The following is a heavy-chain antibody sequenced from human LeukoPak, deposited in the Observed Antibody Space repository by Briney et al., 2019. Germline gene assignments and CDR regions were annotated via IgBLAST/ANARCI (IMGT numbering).Heavy chain of an antibody. D-gene: IGHD3-10*01. CDR3: ARDRYGSGSYDY. CDR1: GYTFTSYA. V-gene: IGHV1-69*13. J-gene: IGHJ4*02. Sequence: GASVKVPCKASGYTFTSYAISWVRQAPGQGLEWMGGIIPIFGTANYAQKFQGRVTITADESTSTAYMELSSLRSEDTAVYYCARDRYGSGSYDYWGQGTLVTVSS. CDR2: IIPIFGTA.